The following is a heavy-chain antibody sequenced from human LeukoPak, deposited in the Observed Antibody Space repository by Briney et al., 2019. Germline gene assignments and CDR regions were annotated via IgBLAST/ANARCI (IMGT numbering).Heavy chain of an antibody. CDR2: ISADNGNT. J-gene: IGHJ4*02. CDR3: ARGTPQYSSGWYYFDY. CDR1: GYTFTSYG. Sequence: RWASVKVSCKASGYTFTSYGISWVRQAPGQGLEWMGWISADNGNTNYAQKFQGRVTMTTETSTSTAYMELRSLRSDDTAVYYCARGTPQYSSGWYYFDYWGQGTLVTVSS. V-gene: IGHV1-18*04. D-gene: IGHD6-19*01.